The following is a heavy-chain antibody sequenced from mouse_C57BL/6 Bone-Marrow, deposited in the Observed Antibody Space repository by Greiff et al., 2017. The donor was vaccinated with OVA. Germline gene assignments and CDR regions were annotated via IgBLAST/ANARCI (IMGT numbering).Heavy chain of an antibody. CDR3: TGGYGSSYYFDY. Sequence: EVMLVESGGGLVQPGGSMKLSCVASGFTFSNYWMNWVRQSPEKGLEWVAQIRLKSDNYATHYAESVKGRFTISRDDSKSSVYLQMNTLRAEDTGIYYCTGGYGSSYYFDYWGQGTTLTVSS. CDR2: IRLKSDNYAT. J-gene: IGHJ2*01. V-gene: IGHV6-3*01. D-gene: IGHD1-1*01. CDR1: GFTFSNYW.